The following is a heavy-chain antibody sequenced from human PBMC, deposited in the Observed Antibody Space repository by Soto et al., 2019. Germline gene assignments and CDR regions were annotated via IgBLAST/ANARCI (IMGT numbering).Heavy chain of an antibody. CDR1: GYTFTSYA. J-gene: IGHJ4*02. V-gene: IGHV1-3*01. D-gene: IGHD1-26*01. CDR3: ARSPRASGSYYFDY. Sequence: GASVKVSCKASGYTFTSYAMHLVRQAPGQRLEWMGWINAGNGNTKYSQKFQGRVTITRDTSASTAYMELSSLRSEDTAVYYCARSPRASGSYYFDYWGQGTLVTVSS. CDR2: INAGNGNT.